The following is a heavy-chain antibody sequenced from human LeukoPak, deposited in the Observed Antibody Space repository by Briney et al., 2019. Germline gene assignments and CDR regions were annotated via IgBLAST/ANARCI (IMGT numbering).Heavy chain of an antibody. Sequence: PGRSLRLSCAASGFTFDDYAMHWVRQAPGKGLEWVSAISGSGGSTYYADSVKGRFTISRDNSKNTLYLQMNSLRAEDTAVYYCANVLVGAYYYGMDVWGQGTTVTVSS. CDR3: ANVLVGAYYYGMDV. J-gene: IGHJ6*02. V-gene: IGHV3-23*01. D-gene: IGHD2-8*02. CDR2: ISGSGGST. CDR1: GFTFDDYA.